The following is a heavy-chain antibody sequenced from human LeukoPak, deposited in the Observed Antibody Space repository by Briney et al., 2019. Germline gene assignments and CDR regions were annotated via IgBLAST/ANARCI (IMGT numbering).Heavy chain of an antibody. CDR2: INPNSGGT. Sequence: ASVTVSCKASGYTFTGYYMHWVRQAPGQGLEWMGWINPNSGGTNYAQKFQGRVTMTRDTSISTAYMELSRLRSDDTAVYYCARANRYYGSGSYTYWGQGTLVTVSS. V-gene: IGHV1-2*02. D-gene: IGHD3-10*01. J-gene: IGHJ4*02. CDR1: GYTFTGYY. CDR3: ARANRYYGSGSYTY.